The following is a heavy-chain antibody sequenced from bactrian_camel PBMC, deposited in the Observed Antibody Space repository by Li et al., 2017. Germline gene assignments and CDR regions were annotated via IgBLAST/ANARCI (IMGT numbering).Heavy chain of an antibody. CDR3: AAGDQLRRGVCARPFGY. J-gene: IGHJ6*01. D-gene: IGHD3*01. V-gene: IGHV3S53*01. CDR1: GYTSFIDC. CDR2: IGMDGRT. Sequence: HVQLVESGGGSVQTGGSLRLSCTYSGYTSFIDCMGWFRQAPGKGPEGVAAIGMDGRTRIKDSVKGRFTISKDNAKNTLYLQMNSLKPEDTGIYYCAAGDQLRRGVCARPFGYWGQGTQVTVS.